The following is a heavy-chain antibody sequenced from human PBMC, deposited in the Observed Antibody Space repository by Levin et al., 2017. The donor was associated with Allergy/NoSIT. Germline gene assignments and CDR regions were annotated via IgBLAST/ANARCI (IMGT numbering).Heavy chain of an antibody. D-gene: IGHD6-19*01. CDR3: ARDPRSSGWYLFDY. J-gene: IGHJ4*02. Sequence: PGGSLRLSCAASGYTFSSYEMNWVRQAPGKGLEWVSYISSSGSTIKYADSVKGRFTISRDDAKNSLYLQMNSLRAEDTAVYYCARDPRSSGWYLFDYWGQGTLVTVSS. CDR2: ISSSGSTI. CDR1: GYTFSSYE. V-gene: IGHV3-48*03.